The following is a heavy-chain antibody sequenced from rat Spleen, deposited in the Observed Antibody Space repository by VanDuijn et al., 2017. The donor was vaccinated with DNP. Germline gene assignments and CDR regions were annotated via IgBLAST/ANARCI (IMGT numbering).Heavy chain of an antibody. J-gene: IGHJ2*01. CDR1: GFTFSDYA. CDR3: TTDNYSAPFDY. D-gene: IGHD1-8*01. Sequence: EVQLVESGGGLVQPGNSLKLSCADSGFTFSDYAMAWVRQSPKKALEWVATIIYDGSTTYYRDSVKGRFTISRDNAKSTLYLQMDSLRSEDTDTYYCTTDNYSAPFDYWGQGVMVTVSS. V-gene: IGHV5S10*01. CDR2: IIYDGSTT.